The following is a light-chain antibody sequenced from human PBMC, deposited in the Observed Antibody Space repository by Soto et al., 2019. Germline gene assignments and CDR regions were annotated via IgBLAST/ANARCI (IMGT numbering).Light chain of an antibody. CDR2: EVS. J-gene: IGLJ2*01. Sequence: QSALTQPPSASGSPGQSVTISCTGTSSDVGGYNYVSWYQQHPGKAPKLMIYEVSQRPSGVPDRCSGSKSGNTASLTVSGLQAEDEGDYYCSSYGGSNKFVILGGGTKLTVL. CDR1: SSDVGGYNY. V-gene: IGLV2-8*01. CDR3: SSYGGSNKFVI.